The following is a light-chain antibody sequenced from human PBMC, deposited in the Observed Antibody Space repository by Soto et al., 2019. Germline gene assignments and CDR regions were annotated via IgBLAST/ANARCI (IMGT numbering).Light chain of an antibody. V-gene: IGKV3-20*01. CDR3: QQYGGSPIT. Sequence: EIVLTQSPGTLSLSPGERATLSCRASQSVSNNYLAWYQFKPGQAPRIIIFGASGRATGIPDRVSGSGSGTDFTLTISRLEPEDCAVYLCQQYGGSPITFGQGTRLEIK. CDR1: QSVSNNY. J-gene: IGKJ5*01. CDR2: GAS.